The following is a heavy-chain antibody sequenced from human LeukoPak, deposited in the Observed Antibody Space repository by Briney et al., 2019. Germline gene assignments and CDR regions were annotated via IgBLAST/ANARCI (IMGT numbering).Heavy chain of an antibody. V-gene: IGHV4-30-4*01. Sequence: SETLSLTCTVSGGSISSGDYYWSWIRQPPGKGLEWIGYIYYSGSTYYNPSLKSRVTISVDTSKNQFSLKLSSVTAADTAVYYCARDKSEADTAMVTYEELVRYFDYWGQGTLVTVSS. CDR1: GGSISSGDYY. CDR2: IYYSGST. D-gene: IGHD5-18*01. J-gene: IGHJ4*02. CDR3: ARDKSEADTAMVTYEELVRYFDY.